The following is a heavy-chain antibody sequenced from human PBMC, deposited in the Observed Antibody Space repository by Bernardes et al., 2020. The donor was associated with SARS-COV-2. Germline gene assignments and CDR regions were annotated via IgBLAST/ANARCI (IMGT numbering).Heavy chain of an antibody. V-gene: IGHV3-74*01. D-gene: IGHD5-18*01. J-gene: IGHJ4*02. CDR1: GFTFRSYW. CDR3: ARGPRGYSNEY. CDR2: IYSDGSST. Sequence: GGSLRLSCAVSGFTFRSYWIHWVRQPPGKGLVWVSRIYSDGSSTSYADSVKGRFTISRDNAKNTVNLQMDSLRAEDTAVYYCARGPRGYSNEYWGQGTLVTVSS.